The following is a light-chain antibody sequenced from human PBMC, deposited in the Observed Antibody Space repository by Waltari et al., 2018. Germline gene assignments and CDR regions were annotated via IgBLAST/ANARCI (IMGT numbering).Light chain of an antibody. CDR1: QSISSY. V-gene: IGKV1-39*01. Sequence: DIQMTQSPSSLSASVGDIVTITCRASQSISSYLNWYQQKPGKAPKLLIYAASSLQSGVPSRFSGSGSGTDFTLPISSLQPEDFATYYCQQSYSTHWTFGQGTQVEIK. J-gene: IGKJ1*01. CDR3: QQSYSTHWT. CDR2: AAS.